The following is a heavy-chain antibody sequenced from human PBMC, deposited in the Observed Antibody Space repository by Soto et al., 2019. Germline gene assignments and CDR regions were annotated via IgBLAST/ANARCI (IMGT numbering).Heavy chain of an antibody. CDR1: GGSIDNYD. V-gene: IGHV4-59*01. Sequence: SETKSVTWSGAGGSIDNYDGTWIRQAPGKGLEWIGYVYHNGRTSYNPSLKSRVSISVDRSKNQFSLNLSSVTAADTAVYYCSREDRISAPRAVGLDPRVQGTLVTVSS. D-gene: IGHD3-16*02. CDR2: VYHNGRT. J-gene: IGHJ5*02. CDR3: SREDRISAPRAVGLDP.